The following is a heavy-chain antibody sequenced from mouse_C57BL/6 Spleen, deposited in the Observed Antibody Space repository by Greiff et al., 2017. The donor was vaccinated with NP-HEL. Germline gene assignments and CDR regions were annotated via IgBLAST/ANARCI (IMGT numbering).Heavy chain of an antibody. J-gene: IGHJ2*01. CDR3: ARSGGNYGNYYFDY. V-gene: IGHV1-80*01. Sequence: VKLQQSGAELVKPGASVKISCKASGYAFSSYWMNWVKQRPGKGLEWIGQIYPGDGDTNYNGKFKGKATLTADKSSSTAYMQLSSLTSEDSAVYFCARSGGNYGNYYFDYWGQGTTLTVSS. CDR2: IYPGDGDT. CDR1: GYAFSSYW. D-gene: IGHD2-1*01.